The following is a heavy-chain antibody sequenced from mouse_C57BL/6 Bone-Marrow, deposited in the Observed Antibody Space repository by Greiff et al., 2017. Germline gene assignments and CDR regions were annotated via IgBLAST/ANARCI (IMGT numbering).Heavy chain of an antibody. V-gene: IGHV1-82*01. CDR1: GYAFSSSW. CDR2: IYPGDGDT. D-gene: IGHD1-1*01. Sequence: QVQLQQSGPELVKPGASVKISCKASGYAFSSSWMNWVKQRPGKGLEWIGRIYPGDGDTNYNGKFKGKATLTADKSSSTAYMQLSILTSEDSAVYFCARGGPYYGSCFDYWGQGTTLTVSS. CDR3: ARGGPYYGSCFDY. J-gene: IGHJ2*01.